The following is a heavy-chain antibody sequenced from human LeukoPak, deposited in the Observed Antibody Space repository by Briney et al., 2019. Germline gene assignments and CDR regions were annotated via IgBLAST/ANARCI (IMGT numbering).Heavy chain of an antibody. CDR1: GGSVSSGNYY. D-gene: IGHD3-16*02. Sequence: SGTLSLTCTVSGGSVSSGNYYWSWIRQHPGKGLEWIGYIYCSGSTYYNPSLKSRATISLDTSKGQFSLKLSSVTAADTALYYCARGQLSAIPYYYSYGMDVWGPGTTVTVSS. CDR2: IYCSGST. J-gene: IGHJ6*02. CDR3: ARGQLSAIPYYYSYGMDV. V-gene: IGHV4-31*03.